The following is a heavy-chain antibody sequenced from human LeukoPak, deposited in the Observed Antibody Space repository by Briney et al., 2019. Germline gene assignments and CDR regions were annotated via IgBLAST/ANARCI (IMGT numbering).Heavy chain of an antibody. CDR3: VTVSSFDY. CDR1: GFTFSDHY. CDR2: IRNKANSHTT. J-gene: IGHJ4*02. Sequence: GGSLRLSCAASGFTFSDHYMDWVRQAPGKGLEWVGRIRNKANSHTTEYAASVKDRFTISRDDSKNSLYLQMNSLKTEDTAVYYCVTVSSFDYWGQGTLVSVSS. V-gene: IGHV3-72*01.